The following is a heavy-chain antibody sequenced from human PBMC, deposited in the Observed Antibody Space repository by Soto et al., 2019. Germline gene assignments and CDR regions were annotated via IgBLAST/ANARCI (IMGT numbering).Heavy chain of an antibody. CDR2: IYYIGST. CDR3: ARDSRNWEPYGMDV. Sequence: QVQLQESGPGLVKPSQTLSLTCTVSGGSISSGGYYWSWIRQHPGKGLEWFGYIYYIGSTYYNPSLKSRFTISVDPSKNQFSLKLSSVTAAATAVYYCARDSRNWEPYGMDVWGQGTTVTVSS. J-gene: IGHJ6*02. D-gene: IGHD1-26*01. CDR1: GGSISSGGYY. V-gene: IGHV4-31*03.